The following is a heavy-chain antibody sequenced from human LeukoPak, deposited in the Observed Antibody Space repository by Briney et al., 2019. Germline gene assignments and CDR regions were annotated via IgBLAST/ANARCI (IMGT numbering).Heavy chain of an antibody. CDR2: IYYSGST. CDR1: GGSISSYY. CDR3: ARGTTIFGVVHAPNWFDP. D-gene: IGHD3-3*01. Sequence: SETLSLTCTVSGGSISSYYWSWIRQPPGKGLEWIGYIYYSGSTNYNPSLKSRVTISVDTSKNQFSLKLSSVTAADTAVYYCARGTTIFGVVHAPNWFDPWGQGTLVIVSS. J-gene: IGHJ5*02. V-gene: IGHV4-59*08.